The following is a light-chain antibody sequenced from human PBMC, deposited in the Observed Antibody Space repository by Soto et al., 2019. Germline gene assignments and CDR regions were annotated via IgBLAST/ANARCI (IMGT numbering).Light chain of an antibody. J-gene: IGLJ1*01. Sequence: QSVLTQPASVSGSPGQSITISCTGTNSDVGGYDYVSWYQQHPDKAPKFMIYEVTNRPSGVSHRFSGSKSGNTASLTTSGLQAEDEADYYCSSYTTTSTYVFGTGTKVTVL. V-gene: IGLV2-14*01. CDR3: SSYTTTSTYV. CDR1: NSDVGGYDY. CDR2: EVT.